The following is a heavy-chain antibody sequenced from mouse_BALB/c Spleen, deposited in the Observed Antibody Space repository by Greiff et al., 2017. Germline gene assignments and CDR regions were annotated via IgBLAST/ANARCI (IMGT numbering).Heavy chain of an antibody. D-gene: IGHD1-1*01. J-gene: IGHJ4*01. CDR3: ARRNYGSDAMDY. CDR1: GFTFSSFG. CDR2: ISSGSSTI. V-gene: IGHV5-17*02. Sequence: DVKLVESGGGLVQPGGSRKLSCAASGFTFSSFGMHWVRQAPEKGLEWVAYISSGSSTIYYADTVKGRFTISRDNPKNTLFLQMTSLRSEDTAMYYCARRNYGSDAMDYWGQGTSVTVSS.